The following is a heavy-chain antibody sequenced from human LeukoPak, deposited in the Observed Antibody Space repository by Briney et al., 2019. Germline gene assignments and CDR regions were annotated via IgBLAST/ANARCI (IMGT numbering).Heavy chain of an antibody. CDR1: GYTFTVYY. J-gene: IGHJ4*02. D-gene: IGHD4-23*01. V-gene: IGHV1-2*02. Sequence: ASVKVSCKASGYTFTVYYMHWVRQAPGQGLEWMGWINPNSGGTNYAQKFQGRVTMTRDTSISTAYMELSRLRSDDTAVYYCARENTVVGTFDYWGQGTLVTVSS. CDR3: ARENTVVGTFDY. CDR2: INPNSGGT.